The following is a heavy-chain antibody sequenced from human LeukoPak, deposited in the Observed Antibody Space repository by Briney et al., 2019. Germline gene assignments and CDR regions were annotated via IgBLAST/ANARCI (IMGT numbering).Heavy chain of an antibody. D-gene: IGHD2-2*03. CDR3: AGGYCSSTSCYENPDYYYGMDV. CDR2: IIPIFGTA. Sequence: GASVKVSCKASGGTFSSYAISWVRQAPGQGLEWMGGIIPIFGTANYAQKFQGRVTITADESTSTAHMELSSLRSGDTAVYYCAGGYCSSTSCYENPDYYYGMDVWGQGTTVTVSS. V-gene: IGHV1-69*13. CDR1: GGTFSSYA. J-gene: IGHJ6*02.